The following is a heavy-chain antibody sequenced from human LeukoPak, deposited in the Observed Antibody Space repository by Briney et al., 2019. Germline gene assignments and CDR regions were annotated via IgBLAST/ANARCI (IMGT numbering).Heavy chain of an antibody. D-gene: IGHD6-6*01. V-gene: IGHV3-7*05. J-gene: IGHJ6*02. CDR3: ARDPYSSTWSYGMDV. Sequence: GGSLRLSCAASGVTLSSYWMSWVRQAPGKGLEWVANIKQDGSEEVYMDSVRGRFTISRDNAKNSLFLQMNTLRAEDTAVYYCARDPYSSTWSYGMDVWGQGTTVTVSS. CDR1: GVTLSSYW. CDR2: IKQDGSEE.